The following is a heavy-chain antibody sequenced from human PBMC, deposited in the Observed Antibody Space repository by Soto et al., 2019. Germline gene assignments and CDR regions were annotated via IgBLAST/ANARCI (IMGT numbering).Heavy chain of an antibody. Sequence: TSATLSLPFTVSDCSFMEEYWTLIRQSPGKGLEWIGYIYFNGNTNYNPSLKRRVTMSIDTSKKQFSLNLSSVTAADTAVYYCASVTFGGIVLAHWGQGALVTVSS. CDR3: ASVTFGGIVLAH. J-gene: IGHJ4*02. D-gene: IGHD3-16*01. V-gene: IGHV4-59*01. CDR2: IYFNGNT. CDR1: DCSFMEEY.